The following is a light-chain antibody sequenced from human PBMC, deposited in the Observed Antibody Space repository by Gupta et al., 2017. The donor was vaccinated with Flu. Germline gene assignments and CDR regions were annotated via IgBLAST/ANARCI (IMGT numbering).Light chain of an antibody. V-gene: IGLV2-14*04. CDR1: SSDVGGYNY. CDR2: DVS. J-gene: IGLJ1*01. Sequence: SIAISASESSSDVGGYNYVSWYQQPPGKARILLIYDVSKRPSGVSNRFSGSKSGNTASLTISGRQAEDDADYYGSSYTSSSTPVFGTGTKVTVL. CDR3: SSYTSSSTPV.